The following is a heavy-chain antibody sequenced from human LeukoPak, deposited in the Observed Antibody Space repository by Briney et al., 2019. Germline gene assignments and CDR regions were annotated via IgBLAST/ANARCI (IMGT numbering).Heavy chain of an antibody. CDR2: IYTSGST. J-gene: IGHJ5*02. Sequence: PSETLSLTCTVSGGSISSGSYYWSWIRQPAGKGLEWIGRIYTSGSTNYNPSLKSRVTISVDTSKNQFSLKLSSVTAADTAVYYCARARGYSGYEWFDPWGQGTLVTVSS. CDR3: ARARGYSGYEWFDP. CDR1: GGSISSGSYY. V-gene: IGHV4-61*02. D-gene: IGHD5-12*01.